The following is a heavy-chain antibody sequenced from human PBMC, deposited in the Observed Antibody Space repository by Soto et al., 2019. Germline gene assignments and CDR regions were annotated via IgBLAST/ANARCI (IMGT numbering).Heavy chain of an antibody. CDR3: AGNGATYYNFHGRDV. CDR1: GYSFTTYW. J-gene: IGHJ6*01. D-gene: IGHD1-26*01. Sequence: GESLKISCKSYGYSFTTYWIAWVRQMPGKGLKWMGSIHPGESDTRYSPTFQGQVTISADRSITTAYLQWSSLKASDTAMYYCAGNGATYYNFHGRDVWVQGTPATVS. V-gene: IGHV5-51*01. CDR2: IHPGESDT.